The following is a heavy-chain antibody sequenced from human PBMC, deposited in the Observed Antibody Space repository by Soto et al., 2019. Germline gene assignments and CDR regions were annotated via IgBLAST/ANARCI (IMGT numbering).Heavy chain of an antibody. CDR3: AREGPAPCYYYGMDV. CDR1: GYSFTTYG. CDR2: ISAYNGNT. Sequence: QVQLVQSGGEVKKPGASVKVSCKTSGYSFTTYGISWVRQAPGQGLEWMGWISAYNGNTNYAQKLQDRVTLTTDTSTSTAYMALRSLRSDDTAVYYWAREGPAPCYYYGMDVWGQGSTVTVSS. V-gene: IGHV1-18*01. J-gene: IGHJ6*02.